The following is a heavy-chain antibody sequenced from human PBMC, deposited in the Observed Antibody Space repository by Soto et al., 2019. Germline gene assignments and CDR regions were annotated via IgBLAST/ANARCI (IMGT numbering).Heavy chain of an antibody. V-gene: IGHV1-2*02. Sequence: ASVKVSCKXSGYTFTGYYMHWVRQAPGQGLEWMGWINPNSGGTNYAQKFQGRVTMTRDTSISTAYMELSRLRSDDTAVYYCARDMRPPRQLGPYYYYGMDVWGQGTTVTVSS. J-gene: IGHJ6*02. CDR3: ARDMRPPRQLGPYYYYGMDV. CDR2: INPNSGGT. D-gene: IGHD6-6*01. CDR1: GYTFTGYY.